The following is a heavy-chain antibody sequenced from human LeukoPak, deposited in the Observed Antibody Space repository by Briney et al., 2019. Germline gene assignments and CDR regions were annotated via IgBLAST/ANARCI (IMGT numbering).Heavy chain of an antibody. CDR2: ISYDGSNK. CDR1: GFTFSSYA. Sequence: GRSLRLSCAASGFTFSSYAMPWIRQAPGKGLEWVAVISYDGSNKYYADSVKGRFTISRDNSKNTLYLQMNSLRAEDTAVYYCARDASRGAMVFDYWGQGTLVTVSS. D-gene: IGHD5-18*01. J-gene: IGHJ4*02. CDR3: ARDASRGAMVFDY. V-gene: IGHV3-30-3*01.